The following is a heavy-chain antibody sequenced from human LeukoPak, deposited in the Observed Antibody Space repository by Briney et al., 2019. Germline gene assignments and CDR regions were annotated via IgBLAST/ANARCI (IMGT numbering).Heavy chain of an antibody. J-gene: IGHJ4*02. Sequence: SETLSLTCTVSGGSISSYYWSWIRQPPGKGLEWIGYIYYSGSTNYNPSLMSRVTISVDTSKNQFSLRLTSATAADTAVYYCARVVVAARAIDFWGQGTLVTVSS. CDR1: GGSISSYY. D-gene: IGHD2-15*01. CDR3: ARVVVAARAIDF. CDR2: IYYSGST. V-gene: IGHV4-59*08.